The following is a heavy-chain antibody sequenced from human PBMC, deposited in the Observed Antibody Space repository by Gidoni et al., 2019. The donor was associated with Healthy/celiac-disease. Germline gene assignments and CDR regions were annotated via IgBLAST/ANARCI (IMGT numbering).Heavy chain of an antibody. CDR2: ISYDGRNK. CDR3: ARAEDSSWVWNPLDY. J-gene: IGHJ4*02. D-gene: IGHD6-13*01. V-gene: IGHV3-30*04. Sequence: QVQLVESGGGVVQPGRSLRLSCAASGFTFSSYAMHWVRQAPGKGLEWVAVISYDGRNKYYADSVKGRFNISRDNSKNTLYLQMNSLRAEDTAVYYCARAEDSSWVWNPLDYWGQGTLVTVSS. CDR1: GFTFSSYA.